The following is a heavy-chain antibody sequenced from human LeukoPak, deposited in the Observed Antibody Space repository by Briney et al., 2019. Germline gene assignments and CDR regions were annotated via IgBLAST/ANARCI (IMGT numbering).Heavy chain of an antibody. CDR1: GGSISSYY. V-gene: IGHV4-59*08. Sequence: SESLSLTCTGSGGSISSYYWSWIRQPPGKGLEWIGYISYSGSTNYNPSLKSRVTISVDTSKTQFSLKLRSVTAADTAVYYCARHGSDHSFDYWGQGTLVTVSS. CDR2: ISYSGST. CDR3: ARHGSDHSFDY. J-gene: IGHJ4*02. D-gene: IGHD2-21*01.